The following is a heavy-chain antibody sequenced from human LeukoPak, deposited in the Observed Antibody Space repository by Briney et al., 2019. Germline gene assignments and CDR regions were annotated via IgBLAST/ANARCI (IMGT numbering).Heavy chain of an antibody. CDR1: GYTFTSYG. Sequence: ASVKVSCKASGYTFTSYGISWVRQAPGQGLEWMGWISVYNGNTNYAQKLQGRVTMTTDTSTSTAHMELRSLRSDDTAVYYCARSGSGYYYYMDVWGKGTTVTVSS. J-gene: IGHJ6*03. CDR2: ISVYNGNT. CDR3: ARSGSGYYYYMDV. D-gene: IGHD3-3*01. V-gene: IGHV1-18*01.